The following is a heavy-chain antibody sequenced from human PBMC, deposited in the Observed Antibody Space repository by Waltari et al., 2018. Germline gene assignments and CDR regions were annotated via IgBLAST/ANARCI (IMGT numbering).Heavy chain of an antibody. J-gene: IGHJ4*02. Sequence: EVELVESGGGLVQPGGSLRLSCEVSGVSLSDRWMHWVRQTPEKGLVWVARVKREGSNTAYADSVRGRFIISRDTARNTLFLQMSSVRVDDTALYYCVAATPSSDKWGQGTLVTVSS. D-gene: IGHD6-19*01. CDR3: VAATPSSDK. V-gene: IGHV3-74*01. CDR2: VKREGSNT. CDR1: GVSLSDRW.